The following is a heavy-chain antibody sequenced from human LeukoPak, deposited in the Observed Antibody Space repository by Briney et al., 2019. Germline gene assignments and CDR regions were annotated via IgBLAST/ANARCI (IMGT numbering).Heavy chain of an antibody. D-gene: IGHD3-10*01. Sequence: SGGSLRLSCAASGFTFSNYAMHWVRQAPGKGLEWLAVISFDGNNEYYADSVKGRFTISRDNSKNTLYLQMNSLRGEDAAVYYCASTSRGFIDYWGQGTLVTVSS. V-gene: IGHV3-30-3*01. J-gene: IGHJ4*02. CDR2: ISFDGNNE. CDR3: ASTSRGFIDY. CDR1: GFTFSNYA.